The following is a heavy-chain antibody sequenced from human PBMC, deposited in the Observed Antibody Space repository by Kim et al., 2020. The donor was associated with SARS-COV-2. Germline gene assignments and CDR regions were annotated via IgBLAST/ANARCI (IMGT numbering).Heavy chain of an antibody. CDR2: IYPGDSDT. Sequence: GESLKISCKGSGYSFTSYWIGWVRQMPGKGLEWMGIIYPGDSDTRYSPSFQGQVTISADKSISTAYLQWSSLKASDTAMYYCARSCHLQYCSSTSLDYWGQGTLVTVSS. V-gene: IGHV5-51*01. CDR3: ARSCHLQYCSSTSLDY. J-gene: IGHJ4*02. D-gene: IGHD2-2*01. CDR1: GYSFTSYW.